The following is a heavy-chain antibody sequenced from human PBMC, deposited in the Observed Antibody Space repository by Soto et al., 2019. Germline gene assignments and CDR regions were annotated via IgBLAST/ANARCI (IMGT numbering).Heavy chain of an antibody. V-gene: IGHV4-31*03. J-gene: IGHJ6*02. Sequence: QVQLQESGPGLVKPSQTLSLTCTVSGGSISSGGYYWSWIRQHPGKGLEWIGYIYYSGSTYYNPSRTSRVTISVDTSKNQFSLKLSSVTAADTAVYYCARVEMATIDQTAYYYYGMDVWGQGTTVTVSS. CDR1: GGSISSGGYY. CDR2: IYYSGST. CDR3: ARVEMATIDQTAYYYYGMDV. D-gene: IGHD5-12*01.